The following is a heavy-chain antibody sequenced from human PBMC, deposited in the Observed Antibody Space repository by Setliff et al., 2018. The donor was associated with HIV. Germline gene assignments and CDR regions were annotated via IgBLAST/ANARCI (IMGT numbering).Heavy chain of an antibody. Sequence: GASVKVSCKAPGGTDGSYAFSWVRQAPGQRLEWMGWINVGSGKTQYSQEFQGRVTITRDTSATTAYMELSSLTSEDTAVYYCARDGCSGQRCYLFNWFDPWGQGTLVTVSS. J-gene: IGHJ5*02. V-gene: IGHV1-3*01. CDR1: GGTDGSYA. D-gene: IGHD2-15*01. CDR2: INVGSGKT. CDR3: ARDGCSGQRCYLFNWFDP.